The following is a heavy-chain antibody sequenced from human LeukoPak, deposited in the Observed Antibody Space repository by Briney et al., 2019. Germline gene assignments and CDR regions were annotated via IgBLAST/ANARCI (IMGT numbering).Heavy chain of an antibody. CDR3: ARSGYDYYFDY. CDR1: GGSISSGDYY. J-gene: IGHJ4*02. CDR2: IYYCGST. D-gene: IGHD5-12*01. Sequence: SETLSLTCTVSGGSISSGDYYWSWIRQPPGKGLEWIGYIYYCGSTYYNPSLKSRVTISVDTSKNQFSLKLSSVTAADTAVYYCARSGYDYYFDYWGQGTLVTVSS. V-gene: IGHV4-30-4*01.